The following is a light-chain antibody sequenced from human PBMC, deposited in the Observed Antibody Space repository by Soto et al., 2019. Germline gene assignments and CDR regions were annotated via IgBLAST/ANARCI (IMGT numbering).Light chain of an antibody. CDR1: SSDVGTYDF. J-gene: IGLJ1*01. CDR3: CLYAVTFDV. V-gene: IGLV2-11*01. CDR2: DVS. Sequence: QSALTQPRSVSGSPGQSVTISCTGTSSDVGTYDFVSWYPQHPGKAPRLMIFDVSERPSGVPDRFSASKAGNTASLTISGLQAEDEADYYCCLYAVTFDVFGTGTKATVL.